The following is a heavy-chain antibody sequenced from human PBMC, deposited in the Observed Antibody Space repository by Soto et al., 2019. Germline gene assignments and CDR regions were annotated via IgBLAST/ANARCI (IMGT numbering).Heavy chain of an antibody. CDR1: GDSISRGGYF. V-gene: IGHV4-31*03. Sequence: QVQLQESGPGLVKTSQTLSLTCTVSGDSISRGGYFWTWIRQHPGKGLEWIGNVYSSGTTYYNPXXXSRVTISVDTSKXQFSLKLSSXXXXXXXXXYCARDSSXXXXXXXWG. CDR2: VYSSGTT. J-gene: IGHJ1*01. CDR3: CARDSSXXXXXXX. D-gene: IGHD2-8*02.